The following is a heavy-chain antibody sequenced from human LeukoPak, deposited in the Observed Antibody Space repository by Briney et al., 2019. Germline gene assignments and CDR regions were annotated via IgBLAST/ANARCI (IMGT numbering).Heavy chain of an antibody. V-gene: IGHV1-69*04. CDR1: GGTFSSFA. Sequence: ASVKVSCKASGGTFSSFAISWVRQAPGQGLEWMGRIIPILDVPNYAQKFQGRVTITADKSTSTAYMSLSSLRSEDTAVYYCARVLGDYDHAFDMWGQGTLVTVSS. CDR3: ARVLGDYDHAFDM. J-gene: IGHJ3*02. D-gene: IGHD4-17*01. CDR2: IIPILDVP.